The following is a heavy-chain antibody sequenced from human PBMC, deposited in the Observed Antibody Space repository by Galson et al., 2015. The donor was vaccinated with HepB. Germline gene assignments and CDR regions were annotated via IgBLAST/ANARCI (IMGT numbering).Heavy chain of an antibody. Sequence: SVKVSCKASGGTFNSYDIDWVRQAPGQGLEWVGGMTPFIGVGKYAQRFQGRITVTADKSTRTDYLELSSLTSDDTATYYCATAGVGSGGSCNEGFWCQGTLVTVSS. J-gene: IGHJ4*02. D-gene: IGHD2-15*01. V-gene: IGHV1-69*10. CDR3: ATAGVGSGGSCNEGF. CDR1: GGTFNSYD. CDR2: MTPFIGVG.